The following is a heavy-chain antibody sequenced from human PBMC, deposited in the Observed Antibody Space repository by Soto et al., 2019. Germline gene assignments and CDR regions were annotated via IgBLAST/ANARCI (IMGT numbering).Heavy chain of an antibody. D-gene: IGHD3-3*01. CDR2: IKTKRDGGAR. CDR3: THFYDFWSV. CDR1: GLTFTDAR. J-gene: IGHJ4*02. Sequence: GVLRLSCAVSGLTFTDARMSWVRQAPGKGLEWVGRIKTKRDGGARDYAAPVKGRFTISRDDSKDMLYLQMTGLKTEDTGVYYCTHFYDFWSVWGQGTVVTVSS. V-gene: IGHV3-15*01.